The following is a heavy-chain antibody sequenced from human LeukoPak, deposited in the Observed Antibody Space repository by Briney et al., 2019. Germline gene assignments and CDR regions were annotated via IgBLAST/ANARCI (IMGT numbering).Heavy chain of an antibody. Sequence: GGSLRLSCAASGFTFSHYGLHWVRQAPGKGLEWVAVIWYDGSNKYHADSVKGRFTISRDNSKNTLYLQMNSLRAEDTAVYYCAKDYYYDSSGPDYWGQGTLVTVSS. V-gene: IGHV3-33*06. D-gene: IGHD3-22*01. J-gene: IGHJ4*02. CDR2: IWYDGSNK. CDR3: AKDYYYDSSGPDY. CDR1: GFTFSHYG.